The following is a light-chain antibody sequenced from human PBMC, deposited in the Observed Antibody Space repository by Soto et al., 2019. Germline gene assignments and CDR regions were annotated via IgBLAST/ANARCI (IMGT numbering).Light chain of an antibody. V-gene: IGKV3-15*01. Sequence: EVVMTQSPVTLSLSPGDRATVSCRASQTVVTNLAWFQQKPCQPPRLLIYDASATATGIPARFSGSGSGTEFTLTISSLQSVDFAVYYCQQYNKWPRTFGQGTKVE. J-gene: IGKJ1*01. CDR3: QQYNKWPRT. CDR1: QTVVTN. CDR2: DAS.